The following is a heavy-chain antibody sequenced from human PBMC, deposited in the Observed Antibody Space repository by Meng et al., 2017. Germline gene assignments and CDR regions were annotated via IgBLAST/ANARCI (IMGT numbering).Heavy chain of an antibody. CDR2: IYYSGST. Sequence: GSLRLSCTVSGGSISNYYWSWIRQPPGKGLEWIGYIYYSGSTNYNPSLKSRVTISVDTSKNQFSLKLSSVTAADTAVYYCARVRDYYDGIGHKTNWFDPWGQGTLVTVSS. V-gene: IGHV4-59*01. CDR3: ARVRDYYDGIGHKTNWFDP. D-gene: IGHD3-22*01. CDR1: GGSISNYY. J-gene: IGHJ5*02.